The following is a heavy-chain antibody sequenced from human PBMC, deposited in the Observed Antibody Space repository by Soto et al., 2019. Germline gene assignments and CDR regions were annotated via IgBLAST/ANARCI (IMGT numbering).Heavy chain of an antibody. J-gene: IGHJ4*02. D-gene: IGHD6-19*01. Sequence: QITLKESGPTLLKPTQTLTLTCTFSGFSLSSTRMAVGWIRQPPGKALEWLALIYWDDDKRYSPFLKSRLTITKDTSKNLVVLTMSNMDPADTARYYCSHIVVAGLGYYFDYWGQGTLVTVSS. CDR3: SHIVVAGLGYYFDY. V-gene: IGHV2-5*02. CDR1: GFSLSSTRMA. CDR2: IYWDDDK.